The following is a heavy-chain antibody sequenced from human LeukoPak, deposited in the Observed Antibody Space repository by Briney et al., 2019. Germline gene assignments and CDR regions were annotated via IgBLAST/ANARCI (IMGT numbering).Heavy chain of an antibody. D-gene: IGHD3-22*01. J-gene: IGHJ1*01. Sequence: SETLSLTCTVSGGSISSGGYYWSWIRQPPGKGLEWIGYIYYSGSTNYNPSLKSRVTISVDTSKNQFSLKLSSVTAADTAVYYCARGHARAKPDYYDSSGSGYFQHWGQGTLVTVSS. CDR2: IYYSGST. CDR1: GGSISSGGYY. V-gene: IGHV4-61*08. CDR3: ARGHARAKPDYYDSSGSGYFQH.